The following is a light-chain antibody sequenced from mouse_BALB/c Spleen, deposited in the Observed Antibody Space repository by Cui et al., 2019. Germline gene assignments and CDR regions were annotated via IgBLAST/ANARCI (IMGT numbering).Light chain of an antibody. Sequence: SIVITPPPNFLLVSAGDRVTITCKASQSVSNDVAWYQQKPGQSPKLLIYYASNRYTGVPDRFTGSGYGTDFTFTISTGQAEDLAVYFCQQDYSSPYTFGGGTKLEIK. CDR3: QQDYSSPYT. J-gene: IGKJ2*01. CDR2: YAS. V-gene: IGKV6-32*01. CDR1: QSVSND.